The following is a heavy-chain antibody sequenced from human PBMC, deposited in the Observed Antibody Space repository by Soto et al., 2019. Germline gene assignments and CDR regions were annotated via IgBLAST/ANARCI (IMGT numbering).Heavy chain of an antibody. D-gene: IGHD3-16*01. Sequence: EVLLVESGGGLVQPGGSLRLSCAASGFTFSNYWMSWARQGPGKGLEWVAVIKQDSSETYYVDSVKGRFAVSRDNAKKSLYLQMNTLRVEDTAVYYCVTDWGQLSGAWGQGVLVTVSS. CDR3: VTDWGQLSGA. CDR2: IKQDSSET. CDR1: GFTFSNYW. J-gene: IGHJ5*02. V-gene: IGHV3-7*03.